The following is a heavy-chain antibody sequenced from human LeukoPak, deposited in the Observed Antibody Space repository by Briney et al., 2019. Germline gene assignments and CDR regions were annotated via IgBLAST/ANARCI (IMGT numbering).Heavy chain of an antibody. V-gene: IGHV4-61*02. CDR3: ARDFYYDSSGYYYYYYYYMDV. CDR2: IYTSGST. J-gene: IGHJ6*03. Sequence: ASETLSLTCTVSGGSISSGSYYWSWIRQPAGKGLEWIGRIYTSGSTNYNPSLKSRVTISVDTSKNQFSLKLCSVTAADTAVYYRARDFYYDSSGYYYYYYYYMDVWGKGTTVTVSS. D-gene: IGHD3-22*01. CDR1: GGSISSGSYY.